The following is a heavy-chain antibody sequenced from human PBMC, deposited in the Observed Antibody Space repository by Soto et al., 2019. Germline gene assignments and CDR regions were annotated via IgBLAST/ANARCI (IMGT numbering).Heavy chain of an antibody. Sequence: PGGSLRPSCAASGFTFSDHYMDWVRQAPGKGLEWVGRTRNKANSYTTEYAASVKGRFTISRDDSKNSLYLQMNSLKTEDTAVYYCARVVLRFLEWSPNAMDVWGKGTTVTVSS. V-gene: IGHV3-72*01. D-gene: IGHD3-3*01. CDR3: ARVVLRFLEWSPNAMDV. CDR1: GFTFSDHY. J-gene: IGHJ6*03. CDR2: TRNKANSYTT.